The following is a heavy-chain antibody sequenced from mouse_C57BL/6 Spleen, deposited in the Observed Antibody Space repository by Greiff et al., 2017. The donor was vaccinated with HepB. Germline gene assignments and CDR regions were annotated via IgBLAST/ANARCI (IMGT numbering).Heavy chain of an antibody. V-gene: IGHV1-26*01. CDR3: VRMYYFDY. CDR2: INPNNGGT. CDR1: GYTFTDYY. Sequence: EVQLQQSGPELVKPGASVKISCKASGYTFTDYYMNWVKQSHGKSLEWIGDINPNNGGTSYNQKFKGKATLTVDKSSSTAYMELRSLTSEDSAVYYCVRMYYFDYWGQGTTLTVSS. J-gene: IGHJ2*01.